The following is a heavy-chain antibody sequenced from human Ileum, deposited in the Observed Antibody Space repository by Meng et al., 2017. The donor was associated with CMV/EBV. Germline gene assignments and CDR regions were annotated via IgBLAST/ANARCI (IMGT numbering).Heavy chain of an antibody. CDR3: AKGTRLYFFDY. D-gene: IGHD2-15*01. Sequence: GGSLRLSCAASGFNFNNHWMLWVRQAPGKGLMWVSRVRNDGGGITYPDSVKGRFTISRDNAKNTLYLQMNSLRDEDTAIYYCAKGTRLYFFDYWGQGALVTVSS. J-gene: IGHJ4*02. V-gene: IGHV3-74*01. CDR1: GFNFNNHW. CDR2: VRNDGGGI.